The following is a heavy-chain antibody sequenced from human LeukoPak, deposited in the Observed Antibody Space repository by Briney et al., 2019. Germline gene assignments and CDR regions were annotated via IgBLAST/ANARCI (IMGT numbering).Heavy chain of an antibody. Sequence: ASVKVSCKASGYTFTGYYMHWVRQAPGQGLEWMGWINPNSGGTNYAQKFQGRVTMTRDTSISTAYMELSRLRSDDTAVYYCARGSSWYDYYYYMDVWGKGTTVTVSS. CDR2: INPNSGGT. V-gene: IGHV1-2*02. CDR1: GYTFTGYY. D-gene: IGHD6-13*01. CDR3: ARGSSWYDYYYYMDV. J-gene: IGHJ6*03.